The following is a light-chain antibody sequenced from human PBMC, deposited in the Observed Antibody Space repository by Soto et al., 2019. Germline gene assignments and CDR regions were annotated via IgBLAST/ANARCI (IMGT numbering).Light chain of an antibody. CDR1: SSDVGGYNY. V-gene: IGLV2-8*01. CDR2: EVS. J-gene: IGLJ2*01. Sequence: QSVLTQPPSASGSPGQSVTISCTGTSSDVGGYNYVYWYQQHPGKAPKLMISEVSKRPSGVPDRFSVSKSGNTASLTVSGLQAEDEADYYCSSFAGNNVVVFGGGTKVTVL. CDR3: SSFAGNNVVV.